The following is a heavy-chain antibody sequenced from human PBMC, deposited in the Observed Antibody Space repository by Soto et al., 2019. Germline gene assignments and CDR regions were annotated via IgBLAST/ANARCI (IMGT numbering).Heavy chain of an antibody. J-gene: IGHJ4*02. V-gene: IGHV3-30-3*01. CDR3: ARERGLYYFDY. CDR2: ISYDGSNK. Sequence: GGSLRLSCAASGFTFSSYAMHWVRQAPGKGLEWVAVISYDGSNKYYADSVKGRFTISRDNSKNTLYLQMNSLRAEDTAVYYCARERGLYYFDYWGQGTLVTVSS. D-gene: IGHD3-10*01. CDR1: GFTFSSYA.